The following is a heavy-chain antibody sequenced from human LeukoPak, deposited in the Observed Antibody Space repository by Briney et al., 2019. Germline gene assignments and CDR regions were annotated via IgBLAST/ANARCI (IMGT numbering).Heavy chain of an antibody. Sequence: SETLSLTCTVSGGSISSYYWSWIRQPPGKGLEWIGYIHYSGSTNYNPSLKSRVTISVDTSKNQFSLKLSSVTAADTAVYYCARDGGSSGYTDYWGQGTLVTVSS. CDR2: IHYSGST. CDR1: GGSISSYY. V-gene: IGHV4-59*01. D-gene: IGHD3-22*01. J-gene: IGHJ4*02. CDR3: ARDGGSSGYTDY.